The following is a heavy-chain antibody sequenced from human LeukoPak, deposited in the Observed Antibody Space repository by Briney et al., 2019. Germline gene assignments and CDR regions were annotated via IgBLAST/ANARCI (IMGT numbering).Heavy chain of an antibody. Sequence: SVKVSCKASGGTFSSYAISWVRQAPGQGLEWMGGIIPIFGTANYAQKFQGRVTITADESTSTAYMELSSLRSEDTAVYYCARVGSETLWIQLWSPGRTGAFDIWGQGTMVTVSS. CDR2: IIPIFGTA. V-gene: IGHV1-69*13. J-gene: IGHJ3*02. CDR1: GGTFSSYA. CDR3: ARVGSETLWIQLWSPGRTGAFDI. D-gene: IGHD5-18*01.